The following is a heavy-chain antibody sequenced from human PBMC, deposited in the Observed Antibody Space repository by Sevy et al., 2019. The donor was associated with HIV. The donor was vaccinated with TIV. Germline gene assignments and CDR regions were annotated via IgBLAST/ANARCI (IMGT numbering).Heavy chain of an antibody. D-gene: IGHD3-10*01. V-gene: IGHV3-30*02. CDR1: GFTFSSPG. Sequence: GGSLRLSCAASGFTFSSPGMHWLRQAPGNGLEWVTFIGHDANNQQYADSVKGRFAISRDNSKNTIYLQMHSLRVEDTAVYYCAKDLWYCMDVWGKGTTVTVSS. J-gene: IGHJ6*03. CDR2: IGHDANNQ. CDR3: AKDLWYCMDV.